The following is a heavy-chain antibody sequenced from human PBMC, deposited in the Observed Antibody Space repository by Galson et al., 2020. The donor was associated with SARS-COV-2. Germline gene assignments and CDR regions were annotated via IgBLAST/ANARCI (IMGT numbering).Heavy chain of an antibody. V-gene: IGHV3-30*12. CDR3: AKVGGSDSGCTNNGGMDD. CDR2: TAYDGGNN. J-gene: IGHJ6*02. Sequence: GGSLRLSCVASGFNFSIYGMHWVRQAQAKGLGWGALTAYDGGNNNYADSVKGRLTISRDNSRNTLYLQMNSLRVDDAARYYCAKVGGSDSGCTNNGGMDDWGQGTMVTVSS. D-gene: IGHD1-26*01. CDR1: GFNFSIYG.